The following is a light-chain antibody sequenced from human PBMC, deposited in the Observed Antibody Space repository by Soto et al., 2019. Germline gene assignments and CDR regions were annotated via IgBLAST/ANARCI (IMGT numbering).Light chain of an antibody. CDR2: GAS. CDR3: QQYGSSPLFT. V-gene: IGKV3-20*01. J-gene: IGKJ3*01. Sequence: EIVLTQSPGTLSLSPGERATLSCRASQSVSSSYLAWYQQKPGQAPRLLIYGASSRATVIPDWFSGSGSGTDFTLTISRLEPEDVAVYYCQQYGSSPLFTFGPGTKVDIK. CDR1: QSVSSSY.